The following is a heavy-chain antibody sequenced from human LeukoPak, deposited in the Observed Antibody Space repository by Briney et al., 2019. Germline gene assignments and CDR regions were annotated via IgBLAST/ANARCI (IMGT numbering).Heavy chain of an antibody. Sequence: NPGGSLRLSCAASGFTFSSYAMHWVRQAPGKGLEWVSSITSGSSYIYYADSVKGRFTISRDNAKNSLYLQMNSLRAEDTAVYYCARDPYSGSYGNYYYYFMDVWGKGTTVTISS. D-gene: IGHD1-26*01. V-gene: IGHV3-21*01. CDR2: ITSGSSYI. J-gene: IGHJ6*03. CDR3: ARDPYSGSYGNYYYYFMDV. CDR1: GFTFSSYA.